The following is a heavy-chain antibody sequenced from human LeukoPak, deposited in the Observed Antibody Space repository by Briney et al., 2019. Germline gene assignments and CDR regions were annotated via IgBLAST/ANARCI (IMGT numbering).Heavy chain of an antibody. CDR2: ISYDGSNK. CDR3: ARDEEMTYYYGSGSSDY. CDR1: GFTFSSYA. D-gene: IGHD3-10*01. Sequence: PGGSLRLSCAASGFTFSSYAMHWVRQAPGKGLEWVAVISYDGSNKYYADSVKGRFTISRDNSKNTLYLQMNSLRAVDTAVYYCARDEEMTYYYGSGSSDYWGQGTLVTVSS. J-gene: IGHJ4*02. V-gene: IGHV3-30-3*01.